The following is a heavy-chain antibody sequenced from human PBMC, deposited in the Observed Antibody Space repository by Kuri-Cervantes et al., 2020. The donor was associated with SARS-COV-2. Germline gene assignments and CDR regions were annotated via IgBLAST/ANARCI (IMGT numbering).Heavy chain of an antibody. J-gene: IGHJ6*03. D-gene: IGHD3-9*01. CDR3: AREYYDILTGYPRHGPYYYYYMDV. V-gene: IGHV4-4*07. CDR1: GGSISRYY. Sequence: GSLRLSCTVSGGSISRYYWSWIRQAAGEGLEWIGRIYTSGNTNYNPSLKSRVTISVETSKNQFSLKLSSVTAADTAVYYCAREYYDILTGYPRHGPYYYYYMDVWGKGTTVTVSS. CDR2: IYTSGNT.